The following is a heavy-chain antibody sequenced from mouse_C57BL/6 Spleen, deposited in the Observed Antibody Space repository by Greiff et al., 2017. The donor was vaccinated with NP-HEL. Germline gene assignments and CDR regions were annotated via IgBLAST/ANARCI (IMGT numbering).Heavy chain of an antibody. V-gene: IGHV1-43*01. D-gene: IGHD6-1*01. J-gene: IGHJ3*01. CDR2: INPSTGGT. CDR3: ARGLPAY. CDR1: GYSFTGYY. Sequence: VQLQQSGPELVKPGASVKISCKASGYSFTGYYMHWVKQSSEKSLEWIGEINPSTGGTSYNQKFKGKATLTVDKSSSTAYMQLKSLTSEDAAVYYCARGLPAYWGQGTLVTVSA.